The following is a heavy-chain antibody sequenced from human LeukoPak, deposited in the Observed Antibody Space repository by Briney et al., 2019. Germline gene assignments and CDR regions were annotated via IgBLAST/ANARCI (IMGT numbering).Heavy chain of an antibody. Sequence: GGSLRLSCAASGFTFSSYGMHWVRQAPGKGLEWVAFIRYDGISKYYADSVKGRFTISRDNSKNTLYLQMNSLRAEDTAVYYCAKEYSGTFSPFPSYFDYWGQGTLVTVSS. V-gene: IGHV3-30*02. J-gene: IGHJ4*02. CDR3: AKEYSGTFSPFPSYFDY. CDR2: IRYDGISK. CDR1: GFTFSSYG. D-gene: IGHD1-26*01.